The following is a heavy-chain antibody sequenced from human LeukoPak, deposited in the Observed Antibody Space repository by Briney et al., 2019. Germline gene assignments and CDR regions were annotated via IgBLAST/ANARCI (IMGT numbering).Heavy chain of an antibody. CDR1: GGSISSSSYY. Sequence: AETLPLTCTVSGGSISSSSYYWGWIRQPPGKGLDWIGYIYYSGSTYYTPSLKSRVTISVDTSKNQFSLKLTSVTAADTAVYYCARNNIGTRTYDYWGQGTLVTVSS. V-gene: IGHV4-39*01. D-gene: IGHD1/OR15-1a*01. J-gene: IGHJ4*02. CDR2: IYYSGST. CDR3: ARNNIGTRTYDY.